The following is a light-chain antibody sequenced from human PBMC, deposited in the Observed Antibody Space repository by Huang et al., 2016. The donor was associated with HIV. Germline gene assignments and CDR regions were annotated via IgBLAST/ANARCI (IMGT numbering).Light chain of an antibody. CDR2: DAS. Sequence: EILLTQSPGTLSLSPGERATLSCRASQSVGRTSLAWYQQQPGQAPTRLIYDASRRPSGIPDRFSGSGSGTDFTLSISRLEPEDFAVYYCQQYGSSPTTFGQGTKVEI. CDR1: QSVGRTS. J-gene: IGKJ1*01. V-gene: IGKV3-20*01. CDR3: QQYGSSPTT.